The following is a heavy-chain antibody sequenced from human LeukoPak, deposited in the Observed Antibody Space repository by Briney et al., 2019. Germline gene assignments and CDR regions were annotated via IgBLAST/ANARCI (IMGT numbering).Heavy chain of an antibody. D-gene: IGHD6-13*01. Sequence: ASVKVSCKASGYTFTSYDINWVRQATGQGLEWMGWMNPNSGNTGYAQKFQGRVTITRNTSISTAYMELSSLRSEDTAVYYCARVSSRQQLVRSRHRPREYYFDYWGQGTLVTVSS. J-gene: IGHJ4*02. CDR1: GYTFTSYD. V-gene: IGHV1-8*03. CDR3: ARVSSRQQLVRSRHRPREYYFDY. CDR2: MNPNSGNT.